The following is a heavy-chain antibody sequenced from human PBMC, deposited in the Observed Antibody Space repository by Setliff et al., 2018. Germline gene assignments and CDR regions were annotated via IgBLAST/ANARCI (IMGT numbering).Heavy chain of an antibody. J-gene: IGHJ6*03. CDR1: GCTFTNYY. CDR2: INPRAGTT. V-gene: IGHV1-46*04. Sequence: ASVKVSCKASGCTFTNYYINWVRQAPGQGLEWMGIINPRAGTTSYAQKLQGRVTMTRDTSTNTVYMELSSLRSEDTAVYYCARERGDIVTTTSYYYYLDVWGKGTTVTVSS. D-gene: IGHD5-12*01. CDR3: ARERGDIVTTTSYYYYLDV.